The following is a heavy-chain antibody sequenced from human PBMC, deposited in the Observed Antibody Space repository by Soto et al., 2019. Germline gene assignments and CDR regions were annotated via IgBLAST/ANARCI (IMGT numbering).Heavy chain of an antibody. J-gene: IGHJ3*02. D-gene: IGHD4-17*01. V-gene: IGHV1-18*01. CDR2: ISAYNGNT. CDR1: GYTFTSYG. Sequence: ASVKVSCKASGYTFTSYGISWVRQAPGQGLEWMGWISAYNGNTNYAQKLQGRVTMTTDTSTSTAYMELRSLRSDETAVYYCARTPDYGDYYDAFDIWGQGTMVTVSS. CDR3: ARTPDYGDYYDAFDI.